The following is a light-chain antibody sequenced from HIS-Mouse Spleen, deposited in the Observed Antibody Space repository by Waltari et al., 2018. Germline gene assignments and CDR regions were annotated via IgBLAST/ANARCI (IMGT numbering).Light chain of an antibody. Sequence: DIVMTQSPDSLAVSLGERATINCKSSPSVLYSSNNKNYLAWYQQKPGQPPKLLIYWASNRESGVPDRFSGSGSGTDFTLTISSLQAEDVAVYYCQQCYSTPYTFGQGTKLEIK. CDR2: WAS. CDR1: PSVLYSSNNKNY. V-gene: IGKV4-1*01. J-gene: IGKJ2*01. CDR3: QQCYSTPYT.